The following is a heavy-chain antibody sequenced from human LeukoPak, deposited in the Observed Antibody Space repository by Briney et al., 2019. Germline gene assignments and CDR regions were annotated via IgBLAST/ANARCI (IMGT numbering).Heavy chain of an antibody. CDR2: ISYDGSNK. Sequence: GGSLRLSCAASGFTFSSYTMHWVRQAPGKGLEWVAIISYDGSNKYYADSVKGRSTISRDNSKNTLYLQNSLRAEDTAVYYCARDGELWTFDYWGQGTLVTVSS. D-gene: IGHD3-16*01. V-gene: IGHV3-30-3*01. J-gene: IGHJ4*02. CDR1: GFTFSSYT. CDR3: ARDGELWTFDY.